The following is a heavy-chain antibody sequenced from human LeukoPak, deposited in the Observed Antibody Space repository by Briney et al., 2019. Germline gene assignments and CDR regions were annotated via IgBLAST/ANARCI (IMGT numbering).Heavy chain of an antibody. D-gene: IGHD3-16*01. Sequence: PGGSLSLSCAASVFTFRSYCMHWVRQSPGKALAGVSRIQRDGSTTAYADYVKGRFTISRYNAKNTLYLQMNSLRVDDTAVYYCARNWASPSEFDYWGQGTLVTVSS. J-gene: IGHJ4*02. V-gene: IGHV3-74*01. CDR1: VFTFRSYC. CDR3: ARNWASPSEFDY. CDR2: IQRDGSTT.